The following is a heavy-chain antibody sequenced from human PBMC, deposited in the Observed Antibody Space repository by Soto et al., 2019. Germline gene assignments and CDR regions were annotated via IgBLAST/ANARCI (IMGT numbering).Heavy chain of an antibody. CDR2: ITGNGVST. CDR3: AREGRGSFDF. V-gene: IGHV3-23*01. J-gene: IGHJ3*01. CDR1: GFTFSNYA. Sequence: GSLRLSCEVSGFTFSNYAMAWVRQAPGKGLEYVSSITGNGVSTYYAHSVKGRFTISRDNYKNTLSLQMSSLTADDSAIYYCAREGRGSFDFWGRGTMVTVSS. D-gene: IGHD5-12*01.